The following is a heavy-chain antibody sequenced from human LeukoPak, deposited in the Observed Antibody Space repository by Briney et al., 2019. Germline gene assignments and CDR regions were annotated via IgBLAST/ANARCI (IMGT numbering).Heavy chain of an antibody. Sequence: ASVKVSCKASGYTFTSYGISWVRQAPGQGLEWMGWISAYNGNTNYAQKLQGRVTTTTDTSTSTAYMELRSLRSDDTAVYYCARDLDEYCSSTSCFLDIYGMDVWGQGTTVTVSS. CDR3: ARDLDEYCSSTSCFLDIYGMDV. CDR2: ISAYNGNT. J-gene: IGHJ6*02. CDR1: GYTFTSYG. V-gene: IGHV1-18*01. D-gene: IGHD2-2*01.